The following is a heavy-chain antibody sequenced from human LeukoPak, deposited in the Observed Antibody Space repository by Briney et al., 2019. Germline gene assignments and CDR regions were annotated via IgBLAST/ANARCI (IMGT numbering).Heavy chain of an antibody. CDR1: GFTFSSYS. CDR3: VRGGTGGSTPFYMDV. Sequence: PGGSLRLSCAASGFTFSSYSMNWVRQAPGKGLEWVSSISSSSSYIYYADSVKGRFTISRDNAKNSLYLQMNSLRAEDTALYHCVRGGTGGSTPFYMDVWGKGTMVTISS. V-gene: IGHV3-21*04. J-gene: IGHJ6*03. D-gene: IGHD2-8*02. CDR2: ISSSSSYI.